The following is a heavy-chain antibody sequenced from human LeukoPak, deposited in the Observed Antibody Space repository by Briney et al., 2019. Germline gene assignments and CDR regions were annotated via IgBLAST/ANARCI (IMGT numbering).Heavy chain of an antibody. J-gene: IGHJ4*02. CDR3: ARSSQWLRLGGLDY. CDR2: IIPIFGTA. Sequence: GASVKVSCKASGYTFTSYYMHWVRQAPGQGLEWMGGIIPIFGTANYAQKFQGRVTITADESTSAAYMELSSLRSEDTAVYYCARSSQWLRLGGLDYWGREPWSPSPQ. CDR1: GYTFTSYY. V-gene: IGHV1-69*13. D-gene: IGHD5-12*01.